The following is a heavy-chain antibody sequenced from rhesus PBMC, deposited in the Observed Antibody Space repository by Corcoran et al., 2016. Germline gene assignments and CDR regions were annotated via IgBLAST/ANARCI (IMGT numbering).Heavy chain of an antibody. CDR1: GYSFTSSW. J-gene: IGHJ4*01. Sequence: EVQLVQSGAEVKRPGESLRISCKTSGYSFTSSWISWVSQMHGKGLEWMGSIYPGDSDTKYNPSFQGHVTISADKSISTTYLQWSSLKASDTATYYCAKKGGLYYFDYWGQGVLVTVSS. V-gene: IGHV5-43*02. CDR2: IYPGDSDT. D-gene: IGHD6-37*01. CDR3: AKKGGLYYFDY.